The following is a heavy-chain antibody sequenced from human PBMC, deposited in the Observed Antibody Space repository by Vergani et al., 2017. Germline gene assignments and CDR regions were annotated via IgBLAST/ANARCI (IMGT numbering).Heavy chain of an antibody. D-gene: IGHD2-8*01. CDR2: IWHDGSNE. J-gene: IGHJ6*02. V-gene: IGHV3-33*01. CDR3: ARDCTSGGCPDNYGMDV. CDR1: GFIFSDYV. Sequence: QVQLVESGGGVVQPGKSLSLSCETSGFIFSDYVMHWVRQAPGKGLEWVAGIWHDGSNEKYVDSVKGRFIISRDNTNNSLFLQLRSLRAEDAAVYYCARDCTSGGCPDNYGMDVWGQGATVTVSS.